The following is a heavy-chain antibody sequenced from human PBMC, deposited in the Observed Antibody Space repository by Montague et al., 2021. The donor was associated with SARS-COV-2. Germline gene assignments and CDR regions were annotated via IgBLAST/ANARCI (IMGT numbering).Heavy chain of an antibody. D-gene: IGHD3-10*01. CDR1: GGSISSSSYY. CDR3: ASMVRARLYYFDY. V-gene: IGHV4-39*01. Sequence: SQTLSLTYTVSGGSISSSSYYWGWIRQPPGKGLEWIGSIFYSGSTDYNSSLRSRVTISVDTSKNQFSLKLSSVTAADTAVYYCASMVRARLYYFDYWGQGTLVTVSS. J-gene: IGHJ4*02. CDR2: IFYSGST.